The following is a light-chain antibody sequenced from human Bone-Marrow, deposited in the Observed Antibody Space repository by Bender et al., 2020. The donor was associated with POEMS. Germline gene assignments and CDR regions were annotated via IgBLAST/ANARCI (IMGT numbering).Light chain of an antibody. CDR2: EVN. V-gene: IGLV2-23*02. CDR3: CSYAGGNSWM. Sequence: QSALTQPASVSGSPGQSITISCTGASSDVGAYNLVSWFQQHPGKAPELMIYEVNKRPSGVSNRFSGSKSGNTASLTISGLQAEDEADYHCCSYAGGNSWMFGGGTKVTVL. CDR1: SSDVGAYNL. J-gene: IGLJ3*02.